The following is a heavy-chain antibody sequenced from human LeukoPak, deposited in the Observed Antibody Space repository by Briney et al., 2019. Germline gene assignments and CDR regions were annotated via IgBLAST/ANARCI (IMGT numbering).Heavy chain of an antibody. CDR1: GGSISSYY. D-gene: IGHD3-16*01. J-gene: IGHJ3*02. CDR3: ARGGGSDAFDI. Sequence: PSETLTLTCTVSGGSISSYYWSWIRQPPGKGLEWIGYIYYSGSTNYNPSLKSRVTISVDTSKNQFSLKLSSVTAADTAVYYCARGGGSDAFDIWGQGTMVTVSS. V-gene: IGHV4-59*01. CDR2: IYYSGST.